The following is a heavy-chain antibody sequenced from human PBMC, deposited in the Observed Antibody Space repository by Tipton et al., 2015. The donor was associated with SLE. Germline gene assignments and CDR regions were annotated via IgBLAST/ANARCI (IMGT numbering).Heavy chain of an antibody. CDR2: IKQDGSEK. D-gene: IGHD5-18*01. CDR3: AKDLGEGYNYVSAMDV. CDR1: GFTFSSSW. V-gene: IGHV3-7*01. J-gene: IGHJ6*02. Sequence: SLRLSCAVSGFTFSSSWMSWVRQAPGKGLEWAANIKQDGSEKYYLDSVKGRFTISRDNAKNSLYLQMSSLRAEDTGVYYCAKDLGEGYNYVSAMDVWGQGTTVTVSS.